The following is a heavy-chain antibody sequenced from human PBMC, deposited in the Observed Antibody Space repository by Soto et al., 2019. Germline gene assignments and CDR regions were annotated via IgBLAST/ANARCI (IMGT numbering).Heavy chain of an antibody. D-gene: IGHD2-15*01. V-gene: IGHV1-18*01. Sequence: ASVKVSCKASGYTFTSYGISWVRQAPGQGLEWMGWISAYNGNTNYAQKLQGRVTMTTDTSTSTAYMELRSLRSDDTAVYYCARVYCSGGSCYAQDYWGQGTLVTVSS. CDR2: ISAYNGNT. CDR1: GYTFTSYG. J-gene: IGHJ4*02. CDR3: ARVYCSGGSCYAQDY.